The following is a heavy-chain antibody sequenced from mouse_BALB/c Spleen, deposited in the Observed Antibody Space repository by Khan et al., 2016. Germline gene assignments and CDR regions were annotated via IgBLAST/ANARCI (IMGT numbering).Heavy chain of an antibody. J-gene: IGHJ2*01. V-gene: IGHV1-7*01. CDR1: GYTFTSYW. D-gene: IGHD2-1*01. CDR3: ARWGYGNYDY. CDR2: INPSTGYT. Sequence: QVQLKQSGAELAKPGASVKMSCKASGYTFTSYWMYWVKQRPGQGLEWIGYINPSTGYTEYNQKFKDKATLTADKSSSTAYMQLSSLTSEDSAVYYCARWGYGNYDYWGQGTTLTVSS.